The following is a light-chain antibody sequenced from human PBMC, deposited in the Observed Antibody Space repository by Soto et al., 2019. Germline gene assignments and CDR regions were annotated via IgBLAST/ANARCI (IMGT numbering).Light chain of an antibody. CDR1: SSNLAAGHD. CDR2: GNN. V-gene: IGLV1-40*01. J-gene: IGLJ2*01. CDR3: QSYDNRLGVYVV. Sequence: QSVLTQPPSVSGAPGQRVSISCTGSSSNLAAGHDVHWYQQLPGAVAKLLIYGNNNRPSGVPDRFSGSKSGTSASLAITGTQTEDEGDYYCQSYDNRLGVYVVFGGGTQLTVL.